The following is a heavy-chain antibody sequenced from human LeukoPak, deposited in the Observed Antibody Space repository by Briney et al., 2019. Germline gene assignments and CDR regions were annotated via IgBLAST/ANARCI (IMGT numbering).Heavy chain of an antibody. Sequence: GASVKVSCKASGYTFTGYYMHWVRQAPGQGLEWMGWIIPNSGGTNSAQNFQGRVTMTRDTSVSTAYLELSRLRSDDTAVYYCARDSLGITMARGWPDSWGQGTLVTVSS. J-gene: IGHJ5*01. D-gene: IGHD3-10*01. V-gene: IGHV1-2*02. CDR1: GYTFTGYY. CDR2: IIPNSGGT. CDR3: ARDSLGITMARGWPDS.